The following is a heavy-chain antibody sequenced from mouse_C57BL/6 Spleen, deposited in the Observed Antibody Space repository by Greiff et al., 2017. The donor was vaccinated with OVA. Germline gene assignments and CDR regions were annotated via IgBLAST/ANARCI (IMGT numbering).Heavy chain of an antibody. V-gene: IGHV1-82*01. Sequence: QVQLKQSGPELVKPGASVKISCKASGYAFSSSWMNWVKQRPGKGLEWIGRIYPGDGDTNYNGKFKGKATLTADKSSSTAYMQLSSLTSEDSAVYFCARGGSNYAFAYWGQGTLVTVSA. CDR2: IYPGDGDT. CDR3: ARGGSNYAFAY. D-gene: IGHD2-5*01. J-gene: IGHJ3*01. CDR1: GYAFSSSW.